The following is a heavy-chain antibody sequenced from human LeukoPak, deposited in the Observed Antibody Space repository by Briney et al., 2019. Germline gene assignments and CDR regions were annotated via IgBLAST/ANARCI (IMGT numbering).Heavy chain of an antibody. CDR2: ISSSGSTI. J-gene: IGHJ4*02. Sequence: GGSLRLSCAASGFTFSIYEMNWVRQAPGKGLEWVSYISSSGSTIYYADSVRGRFTISRDNAKNSLYLQMNSLRAEDTAVYYCARDLYDKSGYHDYWGQGTLVTVSS. CDR1: GFTFSIYE. CDR3: ARDLYDKSGYHDY. V-gene: IGHV3-48*03. D-gene: IGHD3-22*01.